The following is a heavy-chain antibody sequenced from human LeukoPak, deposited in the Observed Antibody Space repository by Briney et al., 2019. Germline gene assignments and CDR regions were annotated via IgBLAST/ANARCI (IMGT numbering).Heavy chain of an antibody. V-gene: IGHV3-23*01. Sequence: GGSLRLSCAASGFTFSSYGMSWVRQAPGKGLEWVSAISGSGGSTYYADSVKGRFTISRDNSKNTQYLQMNSLRAEDTAVYYCAKVVDSSGYYSLFDYWGQGTLVTVSS. J-gene: IGHJ4*02. CDR1: GFTFSSYG. CDR3: AKVVDSSGYYSLFDY. D-gene: IGHD3-22*01. CDR2: ISGSGGST.